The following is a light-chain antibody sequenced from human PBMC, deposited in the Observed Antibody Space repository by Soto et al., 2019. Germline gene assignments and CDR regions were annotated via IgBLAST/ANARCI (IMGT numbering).Light chain of an antibody. Sequence: EIVLTQSPGTLSLSPGEGATLSCRASESVSNDHLAWYQRKPGQAPRLLIYGAFYRATDIPHRFSGSGSGSDFTLTIATLEAEDFAVYICQQYGSTPPSFGLGTKGEI. CDR3: QQYGSTPPS. J-gene: IGKJ1*01. CDR1: ESVSNDH. CDR2: GAF. V-gene: IGKV3-20*01.